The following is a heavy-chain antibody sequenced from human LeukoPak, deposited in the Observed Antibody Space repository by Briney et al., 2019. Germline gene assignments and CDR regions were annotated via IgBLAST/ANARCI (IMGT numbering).Heavy chain of an antibody. J-gene: IGHJ6*03. CDR1: GYTFTSYA. Sequence: GGSLRLSCAASGYTFTSYAMSWVRQAPKKGLEWISVINPSGGTTNYADSVKGRFTISKDNSKNMLYLQRNRLRAEESAVYYWAKNYGSGSSVIYYYYMDVWGKGTTVTVSS. V-gene: IGHV3-23*01. D-gene: IGHD3-10*01. CDR3: AKNYGSGSSVIYYYYMDV. CDR2: INPSGGTT.